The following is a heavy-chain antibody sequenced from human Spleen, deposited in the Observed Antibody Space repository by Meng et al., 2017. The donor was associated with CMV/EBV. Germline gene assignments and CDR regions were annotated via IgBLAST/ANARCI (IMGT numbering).Heavy chain of an antibody. D-gene: IGHD6-13*01. CDR1: EFTLSSYW. J-gene: IGHJ6*02. Sequence: GESLKISCAASEFTLSSYWMHWVRQAPGKGLVWVSRINSDGSTTSYEDSVKGRFTISRDNAKNSLYLQMNSLRAEDTAVYYCARGVAAAGMTIYYYYGMDVWGQGTTVTVSS. V-gene: IGHV3-74*01. CDR2: INSDGSTT. CDR3: ARGVAAAGMTIYYYYGMDV.